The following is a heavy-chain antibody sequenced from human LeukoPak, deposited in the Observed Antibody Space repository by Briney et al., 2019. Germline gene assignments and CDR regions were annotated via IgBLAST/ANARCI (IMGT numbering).Heavy chain of an antibody. J-gene: IGHJ4*02. D-gene: IGHD3-9*01. CDR2: INPNSGGT. Sequence: RASVKVSRKASGYTFTGHLLHWVRQAPGQRLEWMGWINPNSGGTTYAPKFRGRVTMTRDTSISTVYLELTNLRSDDTAVYYCAREREGLYGILTGYFGYWGQGTLVTVSS. V-gene: IGHV1-2*02. CDR1: GYTFTGHL. CDR3: AREREGLYGILTGYFGY.